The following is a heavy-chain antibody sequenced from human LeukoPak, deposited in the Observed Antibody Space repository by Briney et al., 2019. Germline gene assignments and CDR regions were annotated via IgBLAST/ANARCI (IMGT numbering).Heavy chain of an antibody. V-gene: IGHV3-53*01. J-gene: IGHJ4*02. CDR2: IYSGGST. CDR1: GFTVSSSY. D-gene: IGHD6-19*01. Sequence: GGSLRLSCAASGFTVSSSYMSWVRQAPGKGLEWVSVIYSGGSTYYADSVKGRFTISRDNSKNTLYLQMNSLRAEDTAVYYCARGHSSGWYGGYWGQETLVTVSS. CDR3: ARGHSSGWYGGY.